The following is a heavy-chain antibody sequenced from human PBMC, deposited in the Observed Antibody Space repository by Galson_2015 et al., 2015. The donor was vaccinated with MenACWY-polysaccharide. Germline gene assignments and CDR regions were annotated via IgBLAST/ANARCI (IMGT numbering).Heavy chain of an antibody. CDR3: ARHTRIPNYGDYADY. J-gene: IGHJ4*02. Sequence: QSGAEVKKPGESLKISCTGSGYSFTSYWIGWVRQMPGKGLEWMGIIYPGDSDTRYSPSFQGQVTISADKSISTAYLQWSSLKASDTAMYYCARHTRIPNYGDYADYWGQGTLVTVSS. CDR2: IYPGDSDT. CDR1: GYSFTSYW. D-gene: IGHD4-17*01. V-gene: IGHV5-51*01.